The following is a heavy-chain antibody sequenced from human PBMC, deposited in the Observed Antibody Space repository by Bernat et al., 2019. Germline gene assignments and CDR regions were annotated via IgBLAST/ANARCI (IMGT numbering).Heavy chain of an antibody. CDR3: ARGTTVTTYYYYYMDV. Sequence: QVQLVESGGGVVQPGRSLRLSCAASGFTFSSYAMHWVRQAPGKGLEWVAVISYDGSNKYYADSVKGRFTISRDNSKNTLYLQMNSLRAEDTAVYYCARGTTVTTYYYYYMDVWGKGTTLTVSS. J-gene: IGHJ6*03. V-gene: IGHV3-30*01. CDR1: GFTFSSYA. CDR2: ISYDGSNK. D-gene: IGHD4-17*01.